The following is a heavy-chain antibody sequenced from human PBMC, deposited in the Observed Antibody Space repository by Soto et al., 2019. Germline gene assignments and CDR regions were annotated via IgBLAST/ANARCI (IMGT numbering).Heavy chain of an antibody. CDR2: IIPIFGTA. CDR1: GGTFSSYA. Sequence: QVQLVQSGAEVKKPGSSVKVSCKASGGTFSSYAISWVRQAPGQGLEWMGGIIPIFGTANYAQKFQGRVTITADESTSTAYMELSGLRSEDTAVYYCASHKNWNDAEYWFDPWGQGTLVTVSS. CDR3: ASHKNWNDAEYWFDP. J-gene: IGHJ5*02. V-gene: IGHV1-69*12. D-gene: IGHD1-1*01.